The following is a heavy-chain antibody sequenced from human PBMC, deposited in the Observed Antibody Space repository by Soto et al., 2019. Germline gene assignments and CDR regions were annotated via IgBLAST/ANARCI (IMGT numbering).Heavy chain of an antibody. D-gene: IGHD3-3*01. V-gene: IGHV3-23*01. J-gene: IGHJ4*02. CDR2: ISGSGGST. CDR3: AKGSTIFGVVLWYFDY. Sequence: GGSLRLSCAASGFTFSSYAMSWVRQAPGKGLEWVSAISGSGGSTYYADSVKGRFTISRDNSKNTLYLQMNSLRAEDTAVYYCAKGSTIFGVVLWYFDYWGQGTLVTVSS. CDR1: GFTFSSYA.